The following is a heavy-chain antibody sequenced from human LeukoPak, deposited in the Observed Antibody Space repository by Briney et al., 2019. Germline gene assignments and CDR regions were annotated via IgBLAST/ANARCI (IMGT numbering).Heavy chain of an antibody. V-gene: IGHV3-11*03. CDR3: ARSSGNYAPDY. Sequence: GGSLRLSCAASGSTFSDYYMSWIRQAPGKGLELISYISSSSSDTNYADSVKGRFTISRDNAKNSLYLQMNSLRAEDTAVYYCARSSGNYAPDYWGQGTLVTVSS. J-gene: IGHJ4*02. CDR2: ISSSSSDT. CDR1: GSTFSDYY. D-gene: IGHD1-26*01.